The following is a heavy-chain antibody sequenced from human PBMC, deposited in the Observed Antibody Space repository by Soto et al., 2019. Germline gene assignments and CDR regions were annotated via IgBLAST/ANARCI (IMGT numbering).Heavy chain of an antibody. CDR3: AGASIRGGNSASHFAMDV. D-gene: IGHD4-4*01. Sequence: SETLSLTCTVSGGSVSSDYYYWSWIRQPPGRGLEWIGYISSSGNTNYNPSLKSRLTLSVDTSNNQFSLKLKSVTAADTALYYCAGASIRGGNSASHFAMDVWGQGTTVTVS. CDR1: GGSVSSDYYY. CDR2: ISSSGNT. J-gene: IGHJ6*02. V-gene: IGHV4-61*01.